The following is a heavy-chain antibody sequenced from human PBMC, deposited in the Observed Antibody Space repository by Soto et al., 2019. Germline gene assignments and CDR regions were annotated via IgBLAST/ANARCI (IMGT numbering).Heavy chain of an antibody. D-gene: IGHD3-3*01. CDR1: GYTFTGYY. Sequence: ASVKVSCKASGYTFTGYYMHWLRQAPGQGLEWMGWINPNSGGTNYAQKFQGRVTMTRDTSISTAYMELSRLRSDDTAAYYCARDPGSDFWSGNWFDPWGQGTLVTVSS. CDR2: INPNSGGT. J-gene: IGHJ5*02. CDR3: ARDPGSDFWSGNWFDP. V-gene: IGHV1-2*02.